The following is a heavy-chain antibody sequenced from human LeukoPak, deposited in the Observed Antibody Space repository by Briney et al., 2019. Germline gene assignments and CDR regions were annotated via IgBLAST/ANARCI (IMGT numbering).Heavy chain of an antibody. V-gene: IGHV4-39*02. Sequence: PSETLSLTCTLSGGSIDTATLFWGWIRQPPGKGLEYIGSIFYIGSTYYNPSLRGRVTMSVDTSRKQVSLNLSSVTAADTAVYYCAREGSGYYELTWGYDGYWYFDLWGRGTLVTVSS. J-gene: IGHJ2*01. CDR3: AREGSGYYELTWGYDGYWYFDL. CDR1: GGSIDTATLF. CDR2: IFYIGST. D-gene: IGHD3-3*01.